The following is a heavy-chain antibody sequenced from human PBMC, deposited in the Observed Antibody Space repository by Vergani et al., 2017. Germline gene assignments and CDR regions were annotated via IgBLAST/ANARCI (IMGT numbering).Heavy chain of an antibody. CDR2: ISGSGGST. J-gene: IGHJ4*02. D-gene: IGHD6-19*01. CDR3: AKDMDAAVAGMGDY. V-gene: IGHV3-23*01. Sequence: EVQLLESGGGLVQPGGSLRLSCTASGFTFSSYAMSWVRQAPGKGLEWVSAISGSGGSTYYADSVKGRFTISRDNSKNTLYLQMNSLRAEDTAVYYCAKDMDAAVAGMGDYWGQGTLVTVSS. CDR1: GFTFSSYA.